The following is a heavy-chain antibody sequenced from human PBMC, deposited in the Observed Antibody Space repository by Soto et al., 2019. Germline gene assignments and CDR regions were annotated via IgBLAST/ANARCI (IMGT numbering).Heavy chain of an antibody. Sequence: QVQLVQSGAEVRKPGASVTVSCRSSGDSFNDYYIHWVRQAPGQGFEWMGWINPKGGVTKYAQKFQGWVSMTRDTSIRTVYMQLSRLRSEDTAVYYCARESGGATSTLDYYYFYMDVWGTGTTVTVSS. V-gene: IGHV1-2*04. J-gene: IGHJ6*03. CDR2: INPKGGVT. D-gene: IGHD5-12*01. CDR3: ARESGGATSTLDYYYFYMDV. CDR1: GDSFNDYY.